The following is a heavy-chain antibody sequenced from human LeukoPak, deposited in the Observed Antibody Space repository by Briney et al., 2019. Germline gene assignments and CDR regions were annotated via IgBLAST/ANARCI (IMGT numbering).Heavy chain of an antibody. V-gene: IGHV4-4*07. J-gene: IGHJ4*02. Sequence: SETLSLTCTVSGGSISTNYWSWIRQPAGKGLEWIGRIYNSGNTNYSPSVESRVTMSADTSKNQFSLKLSSVTAADTAVYYCARGTFDSSGYYLFDYWGQGTLVTVSS. CDR1: GGSISTNY. CDR3: ARGTFDSSGYYLFDY. CDR2: IYNSGNT. D-gene: IGHD3-22*01.